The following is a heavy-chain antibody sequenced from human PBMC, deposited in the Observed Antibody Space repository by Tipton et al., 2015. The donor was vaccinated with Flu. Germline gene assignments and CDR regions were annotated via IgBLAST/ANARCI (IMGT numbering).Heavy chain of an antibody. J-gene: IGHJ5*01. V-gene: IGHV4-38-2*01. CDR3: ARRDYSNYVSVPKSWFDS. Sequence: TLSLTCAVSGDSISSRYYWGWIRQPPGRGLEWIANIHHSGTTYYNPSLRSRVTIIRDRSKNQFSLKLSFVTAADTAVYYCARRDYSNYVSVPKSWFDSWGQGILVTVSS. CDR1: GDSISSRYY. D-gene: IGHD4-11*01. CDR2: IHHSGTT.